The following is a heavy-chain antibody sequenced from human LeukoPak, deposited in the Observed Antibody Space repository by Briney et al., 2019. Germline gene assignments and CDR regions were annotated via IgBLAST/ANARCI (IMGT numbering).Heavy chain of an antibody. CDR2: ISGNGGVI. CDR1: GFTFNSYA. V-gene: IGHV3-48*03. CDR3: ARDPRTVRI. Sequence: GGSLRLSCTASGFTFNSYAVYWVRQAPGKGLEWLSYISGNGGVIQYADSVKGRFTISRDNAKNLLYLQMDSLRVEDTAIYYCARDPRTVRIWGQGTLVTVSS. D-gene: IGHD1-1*01. J-gene: IGHJ4*02.